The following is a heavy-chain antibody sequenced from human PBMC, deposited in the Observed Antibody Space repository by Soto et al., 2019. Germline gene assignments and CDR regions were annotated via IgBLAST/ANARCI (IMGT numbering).Heavy chain of an antibody. Sequence: QVQLVQSGAEVKKPGSSVKVSCKASGGTFSSYAISWVRQAPGQGLEWMGGIIPIFGTANYAQKYQGRVTITADESTSTANMELSRLGSEDTAVYDCGHNPHTTNSGKIAAARPPTHDDGCDPWGEGTLVTGSS. V-gene: IGHV1-69*01. CDR3: GHNPHTTNSGKIAAARPPTHDDGCDP. J-gene: IGHJ5*02. D-gene: IGHD6-13*01. CDR1: GGTFSSYA. CDR2: IIPIFGTA.